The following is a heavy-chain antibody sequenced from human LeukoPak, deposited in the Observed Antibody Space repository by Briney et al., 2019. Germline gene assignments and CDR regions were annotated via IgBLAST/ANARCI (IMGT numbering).Heavy chain of an antibody. D-gene: IGHD1-26*01. V-gene: IGHV4-34*01. J-gene: IGHJ5*02. CDR1: GGSFSGYY. CDR3: ARSKRAVNWFDP. Sequence: PSETLSLTCAVYGGSFSGYYWSWIRQPPGRGLEWIGEINHSGSTNYNPSLKSRVTISVDTSKNQFSLELSSVTAADTAVYYCARSKRAVNWFDPWGQGTLVTVSS. CDR2: INHSGST.